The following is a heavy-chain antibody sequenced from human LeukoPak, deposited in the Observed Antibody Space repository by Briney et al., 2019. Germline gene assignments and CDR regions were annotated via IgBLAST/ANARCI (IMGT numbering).Heavy chain of an antibody. J-gene: IGHJ4*02. Sequence: WASVKVSCKASGYTFTSYYMHWVRQAPGQGLEWMGWINPNSGGTNHAQKFQGRVTMTRDTSISTAYMELSRLRSDDTAMYYCARVTAYYYESSGIPDYWGQGTLVTVSS. D-gene: IGHD3-22*01. CDR1: GYTFTSYY. CDR2: INPNSGGT. CDR3: ARVTAYYYESSGIPDY. V-gene: IGHV1-2*02.